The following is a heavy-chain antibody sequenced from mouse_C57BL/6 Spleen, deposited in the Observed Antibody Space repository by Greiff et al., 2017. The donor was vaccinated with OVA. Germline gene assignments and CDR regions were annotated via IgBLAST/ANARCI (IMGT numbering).Heavy chain of an antibody. J-gene: IGHJ2*01. CDR1: GYTFSSSW. Sequence: QVQLQQSGPELVKPGASVKISCKASGYTFSSSWMNWVKQRPGKGLEWIGRIYPGDGDTNYNGKFKGKATLTADKSSSTAYMQLSSLTSEDSAVYFCARKGPYGNYERYFDYWGQGTTLTVSS. CDR3: ARKGPYGNYERYFDY. D-gene: IGHD2-1*01. CDR2: IYPGDGDT. V-gene: IGHV1-82*01.